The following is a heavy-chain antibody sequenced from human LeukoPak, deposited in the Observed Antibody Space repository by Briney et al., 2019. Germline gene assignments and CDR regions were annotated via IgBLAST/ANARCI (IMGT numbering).Heavy chain of an antibody. D-gene: IGHD1-26*01. V-gene: IGHV1-46*01. CDR3: ARRGVAGPYDY. J-gene: IGHJ4*02. CDR2: INPSGSDT. CDR1: GYTFTSDY. Sequence: ASVKVSCKASGYTFTSDYMHWVRQAPGQGLEWMGIINPSGSDTIYAQKFQGRVTMTRDTSTSTVYMELSSLTSEDTALYYCARRGVAGPYDYWGQGTLVTVSS.